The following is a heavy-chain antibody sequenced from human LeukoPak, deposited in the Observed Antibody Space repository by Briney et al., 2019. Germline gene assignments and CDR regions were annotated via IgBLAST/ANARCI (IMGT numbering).Heavy chain of an antibody. V-gene: IGHV4-59*01. D-gene: IGHD3-10*01. CDR1: GGSTSSFY. CDR2: IYYSARP. J-gene: IGHJ4*02. Sequence: SQTLSLTCTVAGGSTSSFYWSWIRQPPGKGLEWDGYIYYSARPTYNPSLKSRVTISVDTSKNQFSVELSSVTAADTAVYYCARVRYGSGSYLDYWGQGTLVTVSS. CDR3: ARVRYGSGSYLDY.